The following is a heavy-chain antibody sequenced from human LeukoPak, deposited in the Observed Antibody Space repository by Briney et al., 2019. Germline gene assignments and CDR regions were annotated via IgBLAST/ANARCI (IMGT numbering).Heavy chain of an antibody. V-gene: IGHV3-33*01. Sequence: PGRSLRLSCAASGFTFSSYGMHWVRQAPGKGLEWVAVIWYDGSNKYYADSVKGRFTISRDNSKNTLYLQMNSLRAEDTAVYYCAREYYDILTGYYSGLDYWGQGTLVTVSS. CDR3: AREYYDILTGYYSGLDY. D-gene: IGHD3-9*01. J-gene: IGHJ4*02. CDR2: IWYDGSNK. CDR1: GFTFSSYG.